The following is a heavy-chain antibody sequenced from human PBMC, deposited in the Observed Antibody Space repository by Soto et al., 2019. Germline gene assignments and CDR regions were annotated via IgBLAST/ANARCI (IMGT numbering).Heavy chain of an antibody. J-gene: IGHJ4*02. V-gene: IGHV3-33*01. Sequence: GGSLRLSCAASGFTFSSYGMHWVRQAPGKGLEWVAVIWYDGSNKYYADSVKGRFTISRDNSKNTLYLQMNSLRAEDTAVYYCARVDYDSSGFFDYWGQGTLVTVS. D-gene: IGHD3-22*01. CDR2: IWYDGSNK. CDR1: GFTFSSYG. CDR3: ARVDYDSSGFFDY.